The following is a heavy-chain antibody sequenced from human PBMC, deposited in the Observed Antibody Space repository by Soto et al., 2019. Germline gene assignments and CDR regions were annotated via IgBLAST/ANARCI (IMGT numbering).Heavy chain of an antibody. CDR3: AKGDNLGPKTGYAFDP. CDR2: TYFRSKRYN. V-gene: IGHV6-1*01. Sequence: PSQTLSLTCAISGGSVSSNTASWNWIRQSPSRGLEWLGRTYFRSKRYNDYAVSVKSRIIINPDTSNNQFSLQLNSVTPEDTAVYFCAKGDNLGPKTGYAFDPWGQGIMVTVSS. CDR1: GGSVSSNTAS. D-gene: IGHD5-12*01. J-gene: IGHJ5*02.